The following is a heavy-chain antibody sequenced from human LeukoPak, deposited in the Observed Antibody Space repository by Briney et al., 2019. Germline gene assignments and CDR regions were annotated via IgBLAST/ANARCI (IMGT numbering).Heavy chain of an antibody. V-gene: IGHV4-34*01. J-gene: IGHJ4*02. CDR2: INHSGYT. CDR1: GVSFDDYY. Sequence: PSETLSLTCAVSGVSFDDYYWAWVRQPPGKGLEWIGEINHSGYTNDSPSLKSRVTPSIDTSRKQFSLNLRSVTVADAGIYYCTRMTTGHDYWGQGTLVTVSS. CDR3: TRMTTGHDY. D-gene: IGHD4-17*01.